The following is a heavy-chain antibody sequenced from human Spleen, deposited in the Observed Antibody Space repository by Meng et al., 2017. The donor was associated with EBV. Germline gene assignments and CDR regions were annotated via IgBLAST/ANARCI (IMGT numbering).Heavy chain of an antibody. CDR1: VGSFSGYY. CDR3: ALFNGYRLGIFAY. D-gene: IGHD3-9*01. J-gene: IGHJ4*02. Sequence: VLLTRWGGGLSKPSVTLSLLWAVNVGSFSGYYWSGIRKPPGKGLEWIGEINHSGSTNFNASLKSRVTISIDTSKNQFSLKLSSVTAADTAVYYCALFNGYRLGIFAYWGQGTLVTVFS. V-gene: IGHV4-34*01. CDR2: INHSGST.